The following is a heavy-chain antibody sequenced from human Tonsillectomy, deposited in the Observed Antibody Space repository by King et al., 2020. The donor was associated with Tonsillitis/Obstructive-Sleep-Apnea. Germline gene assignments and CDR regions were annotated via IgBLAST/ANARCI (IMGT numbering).Heavy chain of an antibody. J-gene: IGHJ5*02. CDR2: ISGSGGST. Sequence: VQLVQSGGGLVQPGGSLRLSCAASGFTFSSYAMSWVRQAPGKGLEWVSAISGSGGSTYYADSVKGRFTISRDNSKNTLYLQMNSLRAEDTAVYYCAKDLNHCWSGYYAWFDPWGQGTLVTVSS. CDR1: GFTFSSYA. D-gene: IGHD3-3*02. CDR3: AKDLNHCWSGYYAWFDP. V-gene: IGHV3-23*04.